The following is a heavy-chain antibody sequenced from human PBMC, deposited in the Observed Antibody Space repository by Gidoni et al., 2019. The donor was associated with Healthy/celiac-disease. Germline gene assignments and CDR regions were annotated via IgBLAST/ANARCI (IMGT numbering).Heavy chain of an antibody. Sequence: LEWLGRTYYRSKWYNDYAVSVKSRITINPDTSKNQFSLQLNSVTPEDTAVYYCARDHYYDSPNYGMDVWGQGTTVTVSS. J-gene: IGHJ6*02. D-gene: IGHD3-22*01. CDR3: ARDHYYDSPNYGMDV. V-gene: IGHV6-1*01. CDR2: TYYRSKWYN.